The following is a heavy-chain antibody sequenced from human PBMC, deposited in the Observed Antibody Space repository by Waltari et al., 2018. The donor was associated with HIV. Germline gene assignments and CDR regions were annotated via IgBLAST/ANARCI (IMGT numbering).Heavy chain of an antibody. Sequence: QVQLVPSGAEVKKPGASVKVSCKASGYTLTSYAMHWVRQAPGQRLEWMGWINAGNGNTKYSQKFQGRVTITRDTSASTAYMELSSLRSEDTAVYYCSRPLLTGYYTSFDYWGQGTLVTVSS. CDR3: SRPLLTGYYTSFDY. J-gene: IGHJ4*02. CDR1: GYTLTSYA. V-gene: IGHV1-3*01. D-gene: IGHD3-9*01. CDR2: INAGNGNT.